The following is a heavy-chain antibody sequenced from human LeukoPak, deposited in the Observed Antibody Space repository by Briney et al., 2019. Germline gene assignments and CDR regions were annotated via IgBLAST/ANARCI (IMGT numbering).Heavy chain of an antibody. CDR2: ISSSGSTI. J-gene: IGHJ5*02. CDR3: ARYACSGGSCYSGWFDP. Sequence: GGSLRVSCAASGFTFSDYYMSWIRQALGKGLEWVSYISSSGSTIYYADSVKGRFTISRDNAKNSLYLQMNSLRAEDTAVYYCARYACSGGSCYSGWFDPWGQGTLVTVSS. CDR1: GFTFSDYY. D-gene: IGHD2-15*01. V-gene: IGHV3-11*01.